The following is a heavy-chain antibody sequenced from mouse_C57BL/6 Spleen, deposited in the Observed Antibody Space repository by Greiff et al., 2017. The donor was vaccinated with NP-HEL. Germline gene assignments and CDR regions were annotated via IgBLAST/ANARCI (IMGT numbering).Heavy chain of an antibody. Sequence: EVQLQQSGPGLVKPSQSLSLTCSVTGYSITSGYYWNWIRQFPGNKLEWMGYISYDGSNNYNPSLKNRISITRDTSKNQFFLKLNSVTTEDTATYYCARRGTYYGSSHWYFDVWGTGTTVTVSS. V-gene: IGHV3-6*01. CDR1: GYSITSGYY. CDR3: ARRGTYYGSSHWYFDV. D-gene: IGHD1-1*01. CDR2: ISYDGSN. J-gene: IGHJ1*03.